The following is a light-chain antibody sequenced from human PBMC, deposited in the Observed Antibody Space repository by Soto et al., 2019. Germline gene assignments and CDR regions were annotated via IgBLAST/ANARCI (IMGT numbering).Light chain of an antibody. CDR1: QSVSSY. CDR3: QQRSNWGRRRREST. J-gene: IGKJ2*01. Sequence: EIVLTQSPATLSLSPGERATLSCRASQSVSSYLAWYQQKPGQAPRLLIYDASNSATGIPARFSGSGSGTDFPLTITSLDPEDFAVYYCQQRSNWGRRRRESTVGQGTKVEIK. V-gene: IGKV3-11*01. CDR2: DAS.